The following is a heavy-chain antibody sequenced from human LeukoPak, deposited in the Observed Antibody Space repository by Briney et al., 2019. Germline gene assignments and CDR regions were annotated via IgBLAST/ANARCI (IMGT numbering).Heavy chain of an antibody. D-gene: IGHD1-14*01. J-gene: IGHJ6*02. V-gene: IGHV1-69*01. Sequence: SVRVSCKASGGTFSSYAISWVRQAPGQGLEWMGGIIPIFGTANYAQKFQGRVTITADESTSTAYMELSSLRSEDTAVYYCALTPGGPDYYYYGMDVWGQGTTVTVSS. CDR2: IIPIFGTA. CDR1: GGTFSSYA. CDR3: ALTPGGPDYYYYGMDV.